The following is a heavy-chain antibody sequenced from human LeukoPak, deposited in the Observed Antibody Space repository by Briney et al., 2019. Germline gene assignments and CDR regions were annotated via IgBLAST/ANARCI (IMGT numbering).Heavy chain of an antibody. Sequence: PGGSLRLSCAASGFTFSSFSMNWDRQAPGKGLEWVSSINSSSNYISYADSVKGRFTISRDNAKNSLYLQMNSLRAEDTAVYYCARVSYWFDPWGQGTLVSVSS. CDR1: GFTFSSFS. CDR2: INSSSNYI. V-gene: IGHV3-21*01. CDR3: ARVSYWFDP. J-gene: IGHJ5*02.